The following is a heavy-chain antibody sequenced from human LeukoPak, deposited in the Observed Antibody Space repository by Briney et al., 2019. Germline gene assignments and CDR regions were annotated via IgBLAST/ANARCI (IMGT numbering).Heavy chain of an antibody. Sequence: PSETLSLTCTVSGGSISSYYWSWIRQPPGNGLEWIGYIYYSGSTNYNPSLKSRVTISVDTSKTQFSMKLSSVTAADTAVYYCARRAPYSYEWSTLDYWGQGTLVTVSS. CDR2: IYYSGST. D-gene: IGHD5-18*01. CDR1: GGSISSYY. J-gene: IGHJ4*02. CDR3: ARRAPYSYEWSTLDY. V-gene: IGHV4-59*08.